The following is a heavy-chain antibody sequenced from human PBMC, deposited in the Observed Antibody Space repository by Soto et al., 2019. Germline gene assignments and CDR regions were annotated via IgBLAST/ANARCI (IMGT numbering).Heavy chain of an antibody. Sequence: QVQLVQSGAEVKKPGASVKVSCKDSGYTFTHYGITWVRQAPGQGLEWMGWINSFSGDTNYPQKLQGRLNITTDTSTNTVYMELRNPRSDDTAVYYCARDIQSGGKYWYLAILGRGTLVTASS. CDR1: GYTFTHYG. V-gene: IGHV1-18*01. J-gene: IGHJ2*01. D-gene: IGHD2-21*01. CDR2: INSFSGDT. CDR3: ARDIQSGGKYWYLAI.